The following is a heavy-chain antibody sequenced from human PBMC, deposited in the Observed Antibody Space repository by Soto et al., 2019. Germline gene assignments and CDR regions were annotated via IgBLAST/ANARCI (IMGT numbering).Heavy chain of an antibody. CDR3: VRQAKLTTVTANVGYYYGLDV. J-gene: IGHJ6*02. CDR2: IGGGGGGT. D-gene: IGHD4-4*01. CDR1: GFTFGTYD. Sequence: EVQLLESGGGLVQPGGSLRLSCAASGFTFGTYDMSWVRQAPGKGLEWVSVIGGGGGGTYYADSVQGRFTISRDNSNNALYLQMNSLRADDTALYYGVRQAKLTTVTANVGYYYGLDVWGQGTTVTVSS. V-gene: IGHV3-23*01.